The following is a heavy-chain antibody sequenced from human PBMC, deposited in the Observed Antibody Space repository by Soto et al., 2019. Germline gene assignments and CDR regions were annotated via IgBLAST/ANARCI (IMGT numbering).Heavy chain of an antibody. CDR3: AKPDYDCWMGGEDYYGMDV. Sequence: PGGSLRLSCAASGFTFSSYAMSWVRQAPGKGLEWVSAISGSGGSTYYAESVKGRFTISRDNSKNTLYLQMNSLRAEDTAVYYCAKPDYDCWMGGEDYYGMDVWGQGTTVTVS. CDR1: GFTFSSYA. CDR2: ISGSGGST. J-gene: IGHJ6*02. V-gene: IGHV3-23*01. D-gene: IGHD3-3*01.